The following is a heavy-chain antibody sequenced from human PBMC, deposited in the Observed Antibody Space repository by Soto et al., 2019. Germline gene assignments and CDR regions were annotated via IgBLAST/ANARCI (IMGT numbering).Heavy chain of an antibody. J-gene: IGHJ6*02. CDR2: IYWDDDK. V-gene: IGHV2-5*02. CDR1: GFSLSTTGVG. CDR3: VQSRCGGDCLQSYSSHSYYDWDV. D-gene: IGHD2-21*01. Sequence: QITLKESGPTLVKPTQTLTLTCTFSGFSLSTTGVGVGWIRQPPGKALEWLALIYWDDDKRYNPSLKSRLTITNDTSKNQVVLTLTNMDPVDTATYYCVQSRCGGDCLQSYSSHSYYDWDVWGQGTTVTVSS.